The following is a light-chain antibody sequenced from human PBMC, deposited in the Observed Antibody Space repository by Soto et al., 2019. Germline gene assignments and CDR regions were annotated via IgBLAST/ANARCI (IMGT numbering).Light chain of an antibody. CDR3: QQYNNWPLGT. CDR1: QYVSNK. CDR2: GAS. V-gene: IGKV3-15*01. J-gene: IGKJ1*01. Sequence: EIVMTQSPATLSVSPGETATLSCRASQYVSNKVAWYQQKPGQAPSLLILGASTRATGVPARFSGSGSGTEFTLTISSLQSEDFAVYYCQQYNNWPLGTLGQGTKVDIK.